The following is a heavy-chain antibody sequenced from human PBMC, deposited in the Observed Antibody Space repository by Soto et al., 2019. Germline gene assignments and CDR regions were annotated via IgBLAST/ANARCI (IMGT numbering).Heavy chain of an antibody. J-gene: IGHJ4*02. CDR1: GLTFSAFW. V-gene: IGHV3-7*04. CDR2: INQDGSEI. D-gene: IGHD3-22*01. CDR3: ARDRYYDRY. Sequence: VQVVESGGGLVQRGGSRRLSCEISGLTFSAFWMSWFRQAPGKGLEWVANINQDGSEIHYVESVKGRFTISRDNARNSLYLQMSSLRAEDTAVYYCARDRYYDRYLGQGTLVTVSS.